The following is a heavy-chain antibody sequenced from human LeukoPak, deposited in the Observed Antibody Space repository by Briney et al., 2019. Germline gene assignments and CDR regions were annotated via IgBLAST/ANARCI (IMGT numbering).Heavy chain of an antibody. CDR1: GFTFSSYS. CDR3: AKDRLEFYGSARYYFDS. J-gene: IGHJ4*02. Sequence: PGGSLRLSCAASGFTFSSYSINWVRQAPGKGLEWVSSISSSSSYIYYADSVKGRFTISRDSSKDTLYLQMNSLRTEDTAVYFCAKDRLEFYGSARYYFDSWGQGSLVTVSS. D-gene: IGHD3-10*01. CDR2: ISSSSSYI. V-gene: IGHV3-21*01.